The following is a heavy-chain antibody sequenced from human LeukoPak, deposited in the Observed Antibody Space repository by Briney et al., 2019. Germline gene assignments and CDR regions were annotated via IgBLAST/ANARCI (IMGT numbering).Heavy chain of an antibody. V-gene: IGHV3-23*01. CDR3: AKDPGVRVKLWFDY. CDR1: GFTFSSYA. J-gene: IGHJ4*02. CDR2: ISGSGGST. D-gene: IGHD5-18*01. Sequence: GGSLRLSCAASGFTFSSYAMSWVRQAPGKGLEWVSAISGSGGSTYYADSVKGRFTISRDNSKNTLYPQMNSLRAEDTAVYYCAKDPGVRVKLWFDYWGQGTLVTVSS.